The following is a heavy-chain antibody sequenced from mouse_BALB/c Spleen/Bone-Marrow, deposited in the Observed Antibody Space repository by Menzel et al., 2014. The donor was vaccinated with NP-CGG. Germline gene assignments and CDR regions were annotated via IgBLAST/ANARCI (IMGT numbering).Heavy chain of an antibody. Sequence: VKLVESGPGLVSPSQRLSITCTVSGFSLTGFGINWIRQPPGKGLEWLGMIWGDGTTDYNSALKSRLSINKDNSKSQVFLKMNSLQAGDTARYYCAREKYGNYYAMDYWGQGTSVTVSS. CDR2: IWGDGTT. J-gene: IGHJ4*01. V-gene: IGHV2-6-7*01. CDR3: AREKYGNYYAMDY. CDR1: GFSLTGFG. D-gene: IGHD2-10*02.